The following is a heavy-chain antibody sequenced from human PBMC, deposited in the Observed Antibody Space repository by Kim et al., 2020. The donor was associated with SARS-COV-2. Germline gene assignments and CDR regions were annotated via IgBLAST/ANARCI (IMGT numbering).Heavy chain of an antibody. Sequence: ASVKGRFTLSRDDSKSIAYLQMNSLKTEDTAVYYCTRGGYSSGYRPNWFDPWGQGTLVTVSS. CDR3: TRGGYSSGYRPNWFDP. J-gene: IGHJ5*02. V-gene: IGHV3-49*02. D-gene: IGHD6-19*01.